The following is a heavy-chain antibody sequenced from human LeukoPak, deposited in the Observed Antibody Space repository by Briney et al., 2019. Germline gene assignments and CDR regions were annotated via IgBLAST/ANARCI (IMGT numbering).Heavy chain of an antibody. Sequence: SETLSLTCTVSGGSISSGGYYWSWIRQHPGKGLEWIGYIYYSGSTYYNPSLKSRVAISVDTSKNQFSLKLSSVTAADTAVYYCARQGPGWPFDYWGQGTLVTVSS. CDR1: GGSISSGGYY. CDR3: ARQGPGWPFDY. CDR2: IYYSGST. V-gene: IGHV4-31*03. J-gene: IGHJ4*02. D-gene: IGHD5-24*01.